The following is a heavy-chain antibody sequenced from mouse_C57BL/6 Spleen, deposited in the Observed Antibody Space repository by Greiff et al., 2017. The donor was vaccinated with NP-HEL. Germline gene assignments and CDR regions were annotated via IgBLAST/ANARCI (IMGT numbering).Heavy chain of an antibody. V-gene: IGHV5-6*02. CDR2: ISSGGSYT. CDR1: GFTFSSYG. D-gene: IGHD1-1*01. Sequence: EVKLVESGGDLVKPGGSLKLSCAASGFTFSSYGMSWVRQTPDKRLEWVATISSGGSYTYYPDSVKGRFTLSRDNAKNTLYLQMSSLKSEDTAMYYCARRVLRGDYAMDYWGQGTSVTVSS. CDR3: ARRVLRGDYAMDY. J-gene: IGHJ4*01.